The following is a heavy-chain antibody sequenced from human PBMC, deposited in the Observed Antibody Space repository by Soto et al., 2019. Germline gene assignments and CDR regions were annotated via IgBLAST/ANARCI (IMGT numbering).Heavy chain of an antibody. J-gene: IGHJ4*02. CDR1: VGSISIGDYY. D-gene: IGHD6-6*01. Sequence: SEALSVTCTVSVGSISIGDYYWSWIRQPPGKGLEWIGYIYYSGSTYYNPSLKSRVTISVDTSKNQFSLKLSSVTAAYTAVYYCARVGSSSGEFDYWGQGTMVTVSS. CDR2: IYYSGST. V-gene: IGHV4-30-4*01. CDR3: ARVGSSSGEFDY.